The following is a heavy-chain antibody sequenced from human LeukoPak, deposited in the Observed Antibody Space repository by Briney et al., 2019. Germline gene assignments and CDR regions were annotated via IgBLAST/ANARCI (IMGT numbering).Heavy chain of an antibody. CDR2: ISGSDGST. D-gene: IGHD1-1*01. Sequence: GGSLRLSCAASGFSFSSYAMSWVRQAPGKGLEWVSGISGSDGSTYYADSVKGRFTISRDNAKNSLYLQMNSLRAEDTAVYYCAREGWTGTTGGGLDYWGQGTLVTVSS. CDR3: AREGWTGTTGGGLDY. V-gene: IGHV3-23*01. CDR1: GFSFSSYA. J-gene: IGHJ4*02.